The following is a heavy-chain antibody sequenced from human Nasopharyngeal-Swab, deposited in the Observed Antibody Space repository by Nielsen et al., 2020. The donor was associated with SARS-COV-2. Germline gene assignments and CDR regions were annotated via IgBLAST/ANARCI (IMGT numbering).Heavy chain of an antibody. CDR3: ARSTYYYDSSGYSFDY. CDR1: GYTFTSYA. CDR2: INAGNGNT. Sequence: ASVKVSCKASGYTFTSYAMHWVRQAPGQRLEWMGWINAGNGNTKYSQKFQGRVTITWDTSASTAYMELSSLRSEDTAVYYCARSTYYYDSSGYSFDYWGQGTLVTVSS. D-gene: IGHD3-22*01. J-gene: IGHJ4*02. V-gene: IGHV1-3*01.